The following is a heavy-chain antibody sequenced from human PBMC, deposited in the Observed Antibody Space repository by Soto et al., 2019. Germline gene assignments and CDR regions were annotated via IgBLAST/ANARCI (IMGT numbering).Heavy chain of an antibody. Sequence: QVQLVQSGAEVKKPGASVKVSCKASGYTFTSYYMHWVRQAPGQGLEWMGIINPSGGSTSYAQKLQGRAIMTRDTSTSTVYTELSRLRSEDTAVYYWARQGLYCTNGVCSASGLDVWGQGNTVTVSS. CDR3: ARQGLYCTNGVCSASGLDV. CDR2: INPSGGST. D-gene: IGHD2-8*01. V-gene: IGHV1-46*01. J-gene: IGHJ6*01. CDR1: GYTFTSYY.